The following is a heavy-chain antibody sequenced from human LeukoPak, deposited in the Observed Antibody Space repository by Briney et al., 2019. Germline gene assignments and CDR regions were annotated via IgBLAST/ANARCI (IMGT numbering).Heavy chain of an antibody. Sequence: PSETLSLTCTVSGGSISSGSYYWSWIRQPAGKGLEWIGRIYTSGSTNYNPSLKSRVTISVDTSKNQFSLKLSSVTAADTAVYYCAREGWEQQLVPSYFDYWGQGTLVTVSS. CDR2: IYTSGST. D-gene: IGHD6-13*01. CDR1: GGSISSGSYY. J-gene: IGHJ4*02. CDR3: AREGWEQQLVPSYFDY. V-gene: IGHV4-61*02.